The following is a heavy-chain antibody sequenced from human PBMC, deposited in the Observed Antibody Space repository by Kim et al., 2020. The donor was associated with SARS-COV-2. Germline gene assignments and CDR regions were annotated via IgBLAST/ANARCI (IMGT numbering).Heavy chain of an antibody. V-gene: IGHV1-18*01. CDR3: ARSLVVPLDNWFDP. J-gene: IGHJ5*02. D-gene: IGHD2-2*01. Sequence: AQKLQGRVTMTTDTSTSTAYMELRSLRSDDTAVYYCARSLVVPLDNWFDPWGQGTLVTVSS.